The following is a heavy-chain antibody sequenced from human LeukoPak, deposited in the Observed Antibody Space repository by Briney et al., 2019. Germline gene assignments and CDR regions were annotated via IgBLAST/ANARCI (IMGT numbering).Heavy chain of an antibody. CDR1: GGSISSYY. Sequence: SETLSLTCTVSGGSISSYYWSWIRQPPGQGLEWIGYIYYSGSTNYNPSLKSRVTISVDTSKNQFPLKLSSVTAADTAVYYCARIDMAYYYYMDVWGKGTTVTVSS. CDR2: IYYSGST. CDR3: ARIDMAYYYYMDV. D-gene: IGHD3-9*01. V-gene: IGHV4-59*01. J-gene: IGHJ6*03.